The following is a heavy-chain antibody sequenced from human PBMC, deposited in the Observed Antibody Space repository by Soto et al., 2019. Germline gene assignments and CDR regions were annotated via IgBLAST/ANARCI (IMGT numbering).Heavy chain of an antibody. J-gene: IGHJ4*02. CDR3: AKPVYDTTFDY. Sequence: GWSLRLSCAASVFTFISYGMQWVRQAPGKGLEWVAVISYDGSNKYYADSVKGRFTISRDNSKNTLYLQMNSLRAEDTAVYYCAKPVYDTTFDYWGQGTLVTVSS. CDR2: ISYDGSNK. D-gene: IGHD3-22*01. CDR1: VFTFISYG. V-gene: IGHV3-30*18.